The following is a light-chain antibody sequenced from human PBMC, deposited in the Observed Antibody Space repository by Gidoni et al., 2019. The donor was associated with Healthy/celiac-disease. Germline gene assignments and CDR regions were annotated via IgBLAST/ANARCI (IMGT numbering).Light chain of an antibody. J-gene: IGKJ4*01. CDR1: HIVSCY. CDR2: DAS. V-gene: IGKV3-11*01. CDR3: QQRSNWPLT. Sequence: IVLTPSPATRSLSPEERATLPCRASHIVSCYLAWYQQQPGQAPRLLIYDASNRATGIPARCSGSGSGTDFPLTISSLEPEYFAFYYCQQRSNWPLTFXGXTKVEIK.